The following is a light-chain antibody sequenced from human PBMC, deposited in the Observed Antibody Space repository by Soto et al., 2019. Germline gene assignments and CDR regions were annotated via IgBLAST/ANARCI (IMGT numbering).Light chain of an antibody. CDR1: QSVSSSY. J-gene: IGKJ2*01. CDR3: QQYGSSLFT. V-gene: IGKV3-20*01. Sequence: EIVLTQSPGTLSLSPGERATLSCRASQSVSSSYLVWYQQKPGQAPRLLIYGASSRATGIPDRFSGGGSGTDFTLTISRLEPEDFAVYYCQQYGSSLFTFGQGTKLEI. CDR2: GAS.